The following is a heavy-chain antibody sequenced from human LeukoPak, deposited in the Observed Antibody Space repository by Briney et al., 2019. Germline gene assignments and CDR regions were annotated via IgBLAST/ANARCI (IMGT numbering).Heavy chain of an antibody. J-gene: IGHJ4*02. CDR1: GYSFTRYW. D-gene: IGHD6-25*01. V-gene: IGHV5-51*01. CDR2: IYPGDSDT. CDR3: ARRPHYSSGLWYFGY. Sequence: GESLKISCKSSGYSFTRYWIGWVRQMPGKGLEWMGIIYPGDSDTRYSPSFQGQVTISADKSISTAYLQWSSLKASDTAMYFCARRPHYSSGLWYFGYWGQGTLVTVSS.